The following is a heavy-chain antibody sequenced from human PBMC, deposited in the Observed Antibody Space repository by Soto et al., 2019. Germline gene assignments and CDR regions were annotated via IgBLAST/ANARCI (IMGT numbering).Heavy chain of an antibody. J-gene: IGHJ4*02. CDR2: IYYSGST. CDR1: GGSISSYY. Sequence: QVQLQESGPGLVKPSETLSLTCTVSGGSISSYYWSWIRQPPGKGLEWIGYIYYSGSTNYNPSLKSRFTISVDTSKNQFSLKLSSVTAADTAVYYCARHPPSSVYYGAGGYFDYWGQGTLVTVSS. D-gene: IGHD3-10*01. CDR3: ARHPPSSVYYGAGGYFDY. V-gene: IGHV4-59*08.